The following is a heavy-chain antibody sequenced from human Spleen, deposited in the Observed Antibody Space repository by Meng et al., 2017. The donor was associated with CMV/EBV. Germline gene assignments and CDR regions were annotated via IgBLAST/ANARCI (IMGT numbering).Heavy chain of an antibody. CDR3: ARGKPLGYCSSTSCYSRGGFDY. CDR2: SITIFGTA. V-gene: IGHV1-69*05. D-gene: IGHD2-2*01. J-gene: IGHJ4*02. Sequence: YAISWVRQAPGQGLEWMGGSITIFGTANYAQKFQGRVTITTDESTSTAYMELSSLRSEDTAVYYCARGKPLGYCSSTSCYSRGGFDYWGQGTLVTVSS. CDR1: YA.